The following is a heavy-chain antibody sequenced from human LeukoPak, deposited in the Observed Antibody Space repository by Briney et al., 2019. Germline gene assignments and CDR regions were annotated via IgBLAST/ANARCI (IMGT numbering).Heavy chain of an antibody. CDR2: INHSGST. J-gene: IGHJ5*02. D-gene: IGHD6-19*01. Sequence: PSETLSLTCAAYGGSFSGYYWSWIRQPPGKGLEWIGEINHSGSTNYNPSLKSRVTISVDTSKNQFSLKLSSVTAADTAVYYCARGRAVAGIRWFDPWGQGTLVTVSS. CDR1: GGSFSGYY. CDR3: ARGRAVAGIRWFDP. V-gene: IGHV4-34*01.